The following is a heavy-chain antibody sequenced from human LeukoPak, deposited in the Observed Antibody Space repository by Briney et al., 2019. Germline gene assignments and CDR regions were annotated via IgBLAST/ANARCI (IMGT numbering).Heavy chain of an antibody. J-gene: IGHJ6*03. CDR3: ARDGGRYNWNRYYYYYMDV. CDR2: INPSGGST. V-gene: IGHV1-46*01. CDR1: GYTFTSYY. D-gene: IGHD1-20*01. Sequence: ASVKVSCKASGYTFTSYYMHWVRQAPGQGLEWMGIINPSGGSTSYAQKFQGRVTMTRDMSTSTVYMELSSLRSGDTAVHYCARDGGRYNWNRYYYYYMDVWGKGTTVTVSS.